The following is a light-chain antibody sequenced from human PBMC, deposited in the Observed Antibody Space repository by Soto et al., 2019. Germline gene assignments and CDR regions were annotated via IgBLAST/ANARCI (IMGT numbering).Light chain of an antibody. V-gene: IGKV1D-12*01. CDR3: QQANDVPYT. Sequence: DIQMTQSPSSVSASVGDRVIITCRASQSINPWVAWYQQKPGKAPKLLIYAASTLQSGVPSRFSGSGSGTAFTLTISSLQPDDFATYYCQQANDVPYTFGQGTYLEIK. CDR1: QSINPW. J-gene: IGKJ2*01. CDR2: AAS.